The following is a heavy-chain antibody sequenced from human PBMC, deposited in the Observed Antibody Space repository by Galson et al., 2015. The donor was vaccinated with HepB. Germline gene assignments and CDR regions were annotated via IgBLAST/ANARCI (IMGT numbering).Heavy chain of an antibody. J-gene: IGHJ4*02. Sequence: SVKVSCKASGYIFTTSYIHWVRQGPGQGLEWMAIINPNDGGTIYAQKFLGRVIVTEDTSTSTGYMDLSSLTSKDTAVYYCARGYCGGGDCYTFDSWGQGTLVTVSS. CDR2: INPNDGGT. CDR3: ARGYCGGGDCYTFDS. V-gene: IGHV1-46*01. CDR1: GYIFTTSY. D-gene: IGHD2-21*01.